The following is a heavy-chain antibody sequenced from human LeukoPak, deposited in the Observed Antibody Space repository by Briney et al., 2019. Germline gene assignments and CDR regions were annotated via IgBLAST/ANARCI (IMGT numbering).Heavy chain of an antibody. CDR1: GFTFSSYS. CDR3: VRDWAWGFDY. CDR2: ISSSTSAI. J-gene: IGHJ4*02. Sequence: GGSLRLSCAASGFTFSSYSMNWVRQAPGKGLEWVSCISSSTSAISYADSVKGRFTISTDNAKNSLYLQMNSLRAEDTAVYYCVRDWAWGFDYWGRGTLVTVSS. D-gene: IGHD3-16*01. V-gene: IGHV3-48*04.